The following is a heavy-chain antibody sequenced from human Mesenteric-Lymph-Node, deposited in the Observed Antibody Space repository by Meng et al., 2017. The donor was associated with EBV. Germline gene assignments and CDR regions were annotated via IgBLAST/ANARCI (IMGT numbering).Heavy chain of an antibody. CDR1: GYTFTDYF. CDR3: ARAISGSYPDDY. V-gene: IGHV1-2*06. Sequence: QGQLVQAGSELKKPGASGKVSCKASGYTFTDYFIHWLRQAPGQGLEWMGRIDPNSGATNTAQNFQARVIMTRDTSITTVYMELDRLTSADTAVYYCARAISGSYPDDYWGQGTLVTVSS. D-gene: IGHD1-26*01. CDR2: IDPNSGAT. J-gene: IGHJ4*02.